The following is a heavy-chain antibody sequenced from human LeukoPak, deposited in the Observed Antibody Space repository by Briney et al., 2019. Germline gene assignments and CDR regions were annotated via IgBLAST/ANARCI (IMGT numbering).Heavy chain of an antibody. J-gene: IGHJ3*02. D-gene: IGHD2-2*02. CDR1: GFTFSSNY. CDR2: MYSGGST. CDR3: ARDRDCSSTSCYSDAFDI. V-gene: IGHV3-53*01. Sequence: GGSLRLSCAASGFTFSSNYMSWVRQAPGKGLEWVSVMYSGGSTYYADSVKGRFTISRDNSKNTLYLQMNSLRAEDMAVYYCARDRDCSSTSCYSDAFDIWGQGTMVTVSS.